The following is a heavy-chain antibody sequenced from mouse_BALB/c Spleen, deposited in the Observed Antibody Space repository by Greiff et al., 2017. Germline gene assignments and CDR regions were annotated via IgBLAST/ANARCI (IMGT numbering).Heavy chain of an antibody. V-gene: IGHV5-9-4*01. Sequence: DVMLVESGGGLVKPGGSLKLSCAASGFTFSSYAMSWVRQSPEKRLEWVAEISSGGSYTYYPDTVTGRFTISRDNAKNTLYLEMSSLRSEDTAMYYCARRDGSSSYAMDYWGQGTSVTVSS. D-gene: IGHD1-1*01. CDR1: GFTFSSYA. CDR2: ISSGGSYT. J-gene: IGHJ4*01. CDR3: ARRDGSSSYAMDY.